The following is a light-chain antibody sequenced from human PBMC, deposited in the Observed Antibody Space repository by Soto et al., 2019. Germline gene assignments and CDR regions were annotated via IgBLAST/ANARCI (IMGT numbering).Light chain of an antibody. CDR3: QQYGSSLALT. V-gene: IGKV3-15*01. CDR2: GAS. CDR1: QSVSSN. Sequence: EIVMTQSPATLSVSPGERATLSCRASQSVSSNLAWYQQKPGQAPRLLIYGASTRATGIPARFSGSGSGTEFTLTISSLQSEDFAVYYCQQYGSSLALTFGGGTKVEIK. J-gene: IGKJ4*01.